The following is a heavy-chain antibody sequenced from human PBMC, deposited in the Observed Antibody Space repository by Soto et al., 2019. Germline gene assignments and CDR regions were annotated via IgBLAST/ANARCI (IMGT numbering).Heavy chain of an antibody. J-gene: IGHJ3*02. Sequence: ASLKISCKASGYSFSDYWIGWVRQRPGKGLDWMGIIYPDDSEIRNSPSFQGQVTISADKSISTAYLQWSSLKASDTAIYYCARCLYDTGGGGAFDIWGQGTMVTVSS. CDR2: IYPDDSEI. CDR1: GYSFSDYW. V-gene: IGHV5-51*01. CDR3: ARCLYDTGGGGAFDI. D-gene: IGHD3-22*01.